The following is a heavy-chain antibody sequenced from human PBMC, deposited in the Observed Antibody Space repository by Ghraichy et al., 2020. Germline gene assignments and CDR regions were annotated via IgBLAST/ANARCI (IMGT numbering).Heavy chain of an antibody. CDR3: AKSATVTTGWAFDI. J-gene: IGHJ3*02. CDR2: ISWNSGSI. D-gene: IGHD4-17*01. Sequence: GGSLRLSCAASGFTFDDYAMHWVRQAPGKGLEWVSGISWNSGSIGYADSVKGRFTISRDNAKTSLYLQMNSLRAEDTALYYCAKSATVTTGWAFDIWGQGTMVTVSS. V-gene: IGHV3-9*01. CDR1: GFTFDDYA.